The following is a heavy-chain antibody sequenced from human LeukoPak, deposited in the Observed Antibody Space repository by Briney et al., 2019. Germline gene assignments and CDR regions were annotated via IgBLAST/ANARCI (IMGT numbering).Heavy chain of an antibody. J-gene: IGHJ4*02. CDR1: GYTFTGYY. CDR2: INPNSGNT. D-gene: IGHD6-19*01. Sequence: ASVKVSCKASGYTFTGYYMHWVRQAPGQGLEWMGWINPNSGNTGYAQKFQGRVTITRNTSISTAYMELSSLRSEDTAVYYCARARYSSGWYPGGYWGQGTLVTVSS. CDR3: ARARYSSGWYPGGY. V-gene: IGHV1-8*03.